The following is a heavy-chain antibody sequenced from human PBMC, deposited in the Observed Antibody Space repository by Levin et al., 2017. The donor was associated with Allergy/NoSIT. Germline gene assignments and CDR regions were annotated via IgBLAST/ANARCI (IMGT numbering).Heavy chain of an antibody. CDR2: INPSVGSI. CDR1: GYTFTIYY. J-gene: IGHJ1*01. Sequence: ASVKVSCKASGYTFTIYYVHWVRQAPGQGLEWMGLINPSVGSISYAQKFQGRVTMTSDTSTSTVYMELSSLRSEDTAVYYCARVIDGSPWGFQHWGQGTLVTVSS. CDR3: ARVIDGSPWGFQH. D-gene: IGHD1-26*01. V-gene: IGHV1-46*01.